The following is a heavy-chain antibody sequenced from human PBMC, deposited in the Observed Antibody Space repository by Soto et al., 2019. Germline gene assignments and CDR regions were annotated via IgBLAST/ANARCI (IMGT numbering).Heavy chain of an antibody. D-gene: IGHD3-3*01. CDR2: IYYSGST. Sequence: SETLSLTCTVSGGSISSYYWSWIRQPPGKGLEWIGYIYYSGSTNYNPSLKSRVTISVDTSKNQFSLKLSSVTAADTAVYYCARFALLEWLGRGFYYGMDVWGQGTTVTVSS. V-gene: IGHV4-59*01. CDR1: GGSISSYY. J-gene: IGHJ6*02. CDR3: ARFALLEWLGRGFYYGMDV.